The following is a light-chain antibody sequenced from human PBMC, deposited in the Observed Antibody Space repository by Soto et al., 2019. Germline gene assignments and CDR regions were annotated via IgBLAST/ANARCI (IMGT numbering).Light chain of an antibody. CDR3: QQSGSSPRT. Sequence: EVVLAQSPSTLSLSPGERFILSFVASQSVRGNYLAWYQQKPGLAPRLLIFDASTRATGIPDRFSGSGSGTDFTLTINRLEPEDSGVYYCQQSGSSPRTFGQGTKVDIK. CDR1: QSVRGNY. J-gene: IGKJ1*01. V-gene: IGKV3D-20*01. CDR2: DAS.